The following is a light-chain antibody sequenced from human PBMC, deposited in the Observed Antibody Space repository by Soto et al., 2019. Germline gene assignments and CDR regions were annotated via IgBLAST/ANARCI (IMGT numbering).Light chain of an antibody. CDR3: SSYTSSSTYV. CDR2: EVT. Sequence: QSVLTQPASVSGSPGQSITISCTGSSSDVGGYNHVSWYQQYPGEAPKLIIYEVTNRPSGVSYRFSGSKSANTASLTISGLQAEDEADYYCSSYTSSSTYVFGTGTKVTVL. V-gene: IGLV2-14*01. J-gene: IGLJ1*01. CDR1: SSDVGGYNH.